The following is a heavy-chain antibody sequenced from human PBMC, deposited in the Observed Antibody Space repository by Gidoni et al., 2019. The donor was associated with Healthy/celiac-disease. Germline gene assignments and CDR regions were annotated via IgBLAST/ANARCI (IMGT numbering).Heavy chain of an antibody. V-gene: IGHV3-9*01. Sequence: EVQLVESGGGLVQPGRSLRLSCAASGSTFDDYAMHWVRQAPGKGLEWVSGISWNSGSIGYADSVKGRFTISRDNAKNSLYLQMNSLRAEDTALYYCAKMLFGSGSYYIVRWGQGTLVTVSS. D-gene: IGHD3-10*01. CDR1: GSTFDDYA. J-gene: IGHJ5*02. CDR2: ISWNSGSI. CDR3: AKMLFGSGSYYIVR.